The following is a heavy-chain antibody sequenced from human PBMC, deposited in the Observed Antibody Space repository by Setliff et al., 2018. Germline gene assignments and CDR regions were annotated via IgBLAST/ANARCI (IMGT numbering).Heavy chain of an antibody. V-gene: IGHV4-4*07. CDR3: AREQWLDPPGYYYMDV. J-gene: IGHJ6*03. Sequence: NPSETLSLTCTVSGGSISSYYWSWIRQPAGKGLEWIGHIYIGGSANYNPYLKSRVTMSIDTSMNQFSLKLNSVTAADMAVYYCAREQWLDPPGYYYMDVWAKGTTVTVSS. CDR2: IYIGGSA. CDR1: GGSISSYY. D-gene: IGHD6-19*01.